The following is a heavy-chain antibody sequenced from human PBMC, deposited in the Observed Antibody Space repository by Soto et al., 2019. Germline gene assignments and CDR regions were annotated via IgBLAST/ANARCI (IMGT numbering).Heavy chain of an antibody. CDR1: GFAFSTYA. Sequence: GSLRLSCTASGFAFSTYAMSWVRQAPGKGLEWVSAISGSGGSTYYADSVKGRFTISRDNSKNTLYLQMNSLRAEDTAVYYWAKTLYYYDSSGYQWGQGTLVTV. J-gene: IGHJ4*02. CDR2: ISGSGGST. CDR3: AKTLYYYDSSGYQ. D-gene: IGHD3-22*01. V-gene: IGHV3-23*01.